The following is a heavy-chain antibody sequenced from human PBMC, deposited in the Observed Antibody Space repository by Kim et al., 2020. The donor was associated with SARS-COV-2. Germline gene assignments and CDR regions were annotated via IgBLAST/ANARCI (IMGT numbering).Heavy chain of an antibody. J-gene: IGHJ4*02. CDR3: ARGCRSSGWYGAFDY. Sequence: QKFQGRVTMTRDTSTSTVYMELSSLRSEDTAVYYCARGCRSSGWYGAFDYWGQGTLVTVSS. D-gene: IGHD6-19*01. V-gene: IGHV1-46*01.